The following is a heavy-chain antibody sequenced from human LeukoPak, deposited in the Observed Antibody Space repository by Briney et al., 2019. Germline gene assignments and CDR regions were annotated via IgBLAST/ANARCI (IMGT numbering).Heavy chain of an antibody. CDR3: ARDASFGVKFGESAEYYFDY. J-gene: IGHJ4*02. CDR2: INPNSGGT. CDR1: GYTFTGYY. D-gene: IGHD3-10*01. V-gene: IGHV1-2*02. Sequence: GASVKVSCKASGYTFTGYYIYWVRQAPGQGLEWMGWINPNSGGTNYAQKFQGRVTMTRDTSISTAYMELSGLRSDDTAAYFCARDASFGVKFGESAEYYFDYWGQGTLVTVSS.